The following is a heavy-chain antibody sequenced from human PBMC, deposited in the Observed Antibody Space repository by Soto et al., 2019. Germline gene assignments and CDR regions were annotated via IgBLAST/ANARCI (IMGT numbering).Heavy chain of an antibody. CDR3: ARERGMYCSGGNCYSLDY. J-gene: IGHJ4*02. V-gene: IGHV3-30-3*01. CDR1: GFTFSTYA. Sequence: QVQLVESGGGVVQPGRSLRLSCAASGFTFSTYAMEWVRQAPGKGLEWVAVISYDGSSKYSADSVRGRFTISRDNSRNTLFLQMNSLRDEDTAVYYGARERGMYCSGGNCYSLDYGGQGTLVTVSS. D-gene: IGHD2-15*01. CDR2: ISYDGSSK.